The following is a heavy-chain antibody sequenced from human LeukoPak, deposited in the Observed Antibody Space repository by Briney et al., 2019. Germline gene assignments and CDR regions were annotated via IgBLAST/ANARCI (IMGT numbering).Heavy chain of an antibody. CDR2: INPNTGDT. Sequence: GASVKVSCKASGYTFTDYYIHWVRQAPGQGLEWMGWINPNTGDTNYSEKFQGRVTMTRDTSISTAYMELSRLRSDDTAVYYCVRSGDGYKYNYWGQGTLVTVSS. D-gene: IGHD5-24*01. CDR1: GYTFTDYY. V-gene: IGHV1-2*02. CDR3: VRSGDGYKYNY. J-gene: IGHJ4*02.